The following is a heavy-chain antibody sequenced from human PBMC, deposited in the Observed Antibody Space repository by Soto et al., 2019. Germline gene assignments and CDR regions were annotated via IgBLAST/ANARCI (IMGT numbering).Heavy chain of an antibody. J-gene: IGHJ6*02. CDR3: ARGEPLFDYYYYGMDV. CDR1: GGSISSGDYY. D-gene: IGHD3-10*02. Sequence: QVQLQESGPGLVKPSQTLPLTCTVSGGSISSGDYYWSWIRQPPGKGLEWIGYIYYSGSTYYNPSLKSRVTISVDTSKNQFSLKLSSVTAADTAVYYCARGEPLFDYYYYGMDVWGQGTTVTVSS. CDR2: IYYSGST. V-gene: IGHV4-30-4*01.